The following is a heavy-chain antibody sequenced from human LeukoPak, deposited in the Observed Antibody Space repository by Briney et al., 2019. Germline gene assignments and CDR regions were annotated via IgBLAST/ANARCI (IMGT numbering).Heavy chain of an antibody. CDR3: AKDLAPNYYDSSGYFAPSDY. CDR1: GFTFSSYA. Sequence: GGSLRLSCAASGFTFSSYATSWVRQAPGKGLEWVSAISGSGGSTYYADSVKGRFTISRDNSKNTLYLQMNSLRAEDTAVYYCAKDLAPNYYDSSGYFAPSDYWGQGTLVTVSS. D-gene: IGHD3-22*01. J-gene: IGHJ4*02. V-gene: IGHV3-23*01. CDR2: ISGSGGST.